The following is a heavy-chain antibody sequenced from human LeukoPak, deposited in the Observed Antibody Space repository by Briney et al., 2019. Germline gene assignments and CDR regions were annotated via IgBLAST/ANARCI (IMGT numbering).Heavy chain of an antibody. CDR3: AKDMSPYYYGSGSYSY. J-gene: IGHJ4*02. CDR2: IGTAGDT. D-gene: IGHD3-10*01. CDR1: GFTFSSYD. V-gene: IGHV3-13*01. Sequence: GGSLRLSCAASGFTFSSYDMHWVRQATGKGLEWVSAIGTAGDTYYPGSVKGRFTISRDNAKNSLYLQMNSLRAEDTALYYCAKDMSPYYYGSGSYSYWGQGTLVTVSS.